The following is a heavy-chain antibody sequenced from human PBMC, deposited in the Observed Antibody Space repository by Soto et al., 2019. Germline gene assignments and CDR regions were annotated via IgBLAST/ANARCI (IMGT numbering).Heavy chain of an antibody. D-gene: IGHD6-13*01. J-gene: IGHJ4*02. V-gene: IGHV1-18*01. Sequence: QVQLVQSGAEVRKPGASVKVSCKSSGYTFINHGMFWVRQATGQGLAWIAWIYPYNGNTNYAQKFLGRVTLTTDTSTSTAYMDLRSLTSDDTAIYYCARYLNGAAGEGYCCQGTLVTVS. CDR3: ARYLNGAAGEGY. CDR2: IYPYNGNT. CDR1: GYTFINHG.